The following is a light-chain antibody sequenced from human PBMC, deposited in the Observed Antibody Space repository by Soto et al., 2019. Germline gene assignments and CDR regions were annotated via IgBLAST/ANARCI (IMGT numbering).Light chain of an antibody. V-gene: IGKV1D-12*01. CDR3: HQYHNFPRT. Sequence: DIQMTQSPSSVSASGGDRVTITCRASQGIRSWLAWSQQKPGKAPKLLIYAASSLQSGGPSRFSGSGSGPDFTLTISSLQPDDFATYYCHQYHNFPRTFGQGTKVDIK. CDR2: AAS. J-gene: IGKJ1*01. CDR1: QGIRSW.